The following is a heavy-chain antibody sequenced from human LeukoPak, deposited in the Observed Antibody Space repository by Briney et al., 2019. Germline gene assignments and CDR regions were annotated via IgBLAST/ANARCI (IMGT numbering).Heavy chain of an antibody. J-gene: IGHJ4*02. D-gene: IGHD1-14*01. CDR1: GLTSSTSG. Sequence: GSLLLSCTASGLTSSTSGFNWVRQAPGKGLEWVASIGPTGSDRYHADSIKGRFTISRDNANNFLYLQMNSLRAEDTAVYYCATETNGRHYDYWGQGTLLTVSS. CDR3: ATETNGRHYDY. CDR2: IGPTGSDR. V-gene: IGHV3-21*06.